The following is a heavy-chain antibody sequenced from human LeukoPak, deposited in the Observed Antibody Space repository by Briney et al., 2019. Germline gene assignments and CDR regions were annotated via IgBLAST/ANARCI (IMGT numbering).Heavy chain of an antibody. Sequence: GGSLRLSCAASGFTVSSNYMSWVRQAPGKGLEWVSVIYSGGSTCYADSVKGRFTISRDNSKNTLYLQMNSLRAEDTAVYYCARDSVDTAMIDYWGQGTLVTVSS. CDR3: ARDSVDTAMIDY. CDR1: GFTVSSNY. V-gene: IGHV3-66*02. CDR2: IYSGGST. J-gene: IGHJ4*02. D-gene: IGHD5-18*01.